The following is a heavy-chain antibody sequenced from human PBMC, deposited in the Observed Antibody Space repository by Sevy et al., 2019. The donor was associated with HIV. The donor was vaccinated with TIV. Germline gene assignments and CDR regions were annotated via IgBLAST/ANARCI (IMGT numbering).Heavy chain of an antibody. Sequence: SETLSLTCTVSGGSISSSSYYWGWIRQPPGKGLEWIGSIYYSGSTYNNPSLKSRVTISVDTSKNQFSLKLSSVTAADTAVYYCARSEATIKFFLNWFDPWGQGTLVTVSS. CDR1: GGSISSSSYY. CDR3: ARSEATIKFFLNWFDP. J-gene: IGHJ5*02. V-gene: IGHV4-39*01. CDR2: IYYSGST. D-gene: IGHD5-12*01.